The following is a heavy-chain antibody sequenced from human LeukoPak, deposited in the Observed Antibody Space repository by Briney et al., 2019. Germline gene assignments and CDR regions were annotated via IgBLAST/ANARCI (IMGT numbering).Heavy chain of an antibody. J-gene: IGHJ5*02. Sequence: SQTLSLTCAISGDSVSSNSAAWNWIRQSPSRGLEWLGRTYYRSKWYNDYAVSVKSRITINPDTSKNQFSLQLNSVTPEDTAVYYCAGDFTRFPTLTNWFDPWGQGTLVTVSS. CDR3: AGDFTRFPTLTNWFDP. D-gene: IGHD4-17*01. CDR1: GDSVSSNSAA. CDR2: TYYRSKWYN. V-gene: IGHV6-1*01.